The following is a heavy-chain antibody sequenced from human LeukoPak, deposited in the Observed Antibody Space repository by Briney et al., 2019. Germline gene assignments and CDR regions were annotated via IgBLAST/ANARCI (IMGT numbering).Heavy chain of an antibody. CDR1: GYTFSRYG. CDR3: ARLSVLVVAPLEY. J-gene: IGHJ4*02. Sequence: GASVKVSCKASGYTFSRYGISWVRQAPGQGLEWMGWISAYNGNTDYAQNLQGRLTMTTDTSTNTTYMELRSLRSDDTAVYYCARLSVLVVAPLEYWGQGTPVTVSS. V-gene: IGHV1-18*01. CDR2: ISAYNGNT. D-gene: IGHD2-15*01.